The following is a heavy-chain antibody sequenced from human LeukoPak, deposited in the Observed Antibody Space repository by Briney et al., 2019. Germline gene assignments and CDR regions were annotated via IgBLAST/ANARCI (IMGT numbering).Heavy chain of an antibody. CDR3: ARESCGSNSCGWFDP. CDR1: GGPISSGGYY. Sequence: SETLSLTCTVSGGPISSGGYYWNWIRQHPGKGLEWIGYIYYSGSTYYNPSLKSRLTISVDTSKNQFSLKLSSVTAADTAVYYCARESCGSNSCGWFDPWGQGTLVTVSS. D-gene: IGHD2-2*01. V-gene: IGHV4-31*03. CDR2: IYYSGST. J-gene: IGHJ5*02.